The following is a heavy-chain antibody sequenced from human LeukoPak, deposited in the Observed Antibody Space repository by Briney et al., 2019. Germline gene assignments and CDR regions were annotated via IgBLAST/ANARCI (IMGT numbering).Heavy chain of an antibody. Sequence: SETLSLTCAAYGGSFSGYYWSWIRQPPGKGLEWIGEINHSGSTNYNPSLKSRVTISVDTSKNQFSLKLSSVTAADTAVYYCAREDYGDYRIDYWGQGTLVTVSS. J-gene: IGHJ4*02. V-gene: IGHV4-34*01. CDR2: INHSGST. CDR3: AREDYGDYRIDY. D-gene: IGHD4-17*01. CDR1: GGSFSGYY.